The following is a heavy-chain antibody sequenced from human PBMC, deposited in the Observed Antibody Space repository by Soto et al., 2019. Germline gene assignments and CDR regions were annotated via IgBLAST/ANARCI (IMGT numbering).Heavy chain of an antibody. CDR3: ARGNYDSLTGYYRPMTVDY. D-gene: IGHD3-9*01. J-gene: IGHJ4*02. Sequence: QVQLQQWGAGLLKPSETLSLTCAVYGGSFSGYYWTWIRQPPGKGLERMGEINHSGSTNYNPSLKSRVAISVDKSRNQFSLRLSSVTAADTAVYYCARGNYDSLTGYYRPMTVDYWGQGTLVTVSS. CDR2: INHSGST. V-gene: IGHV4-34*01. CDR1: GGSFSGYY.